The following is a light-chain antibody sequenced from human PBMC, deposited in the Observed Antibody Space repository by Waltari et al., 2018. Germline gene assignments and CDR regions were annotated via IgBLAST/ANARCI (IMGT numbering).Light chain of an antibody. CDR1: QSVGID. J-gene: IGKJ3*01. V-gene: IGKV3-11*01. CDR2: EAS. CDR3: QQRSSWPPFT. Sequence: EIVLTQSPATLSLSPGERATLSCRASQSVGIDLGWYQQKPGQAPTLLIYEASIRAAGIPARFSGSGSGTDFTLAISSLEPEDFAVYYCQQRSSWPPFTFGPGTKVEIK.